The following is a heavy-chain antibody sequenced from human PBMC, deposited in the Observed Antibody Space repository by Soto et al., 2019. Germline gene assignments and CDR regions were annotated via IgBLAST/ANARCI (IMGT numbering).Heavy chain of an antibody. CDR1: GFTFRSSD. D-gene: IGHD2-8*01. Sequence: EVQLVESGGGLVRPGGSLRLSCAASGFTFRSSDMHWVRQVTGKGLEWVSGIGNAGDTYYSGSVKGRFTISRENAKNSLYLQMNSLRAEDTGVYHCGRENGYYGMDVWGQGTTVTVSS. J-gene: IGHJ6*02. CDR2: IGNAGDT. CDR3: GRENGYYGMDV. V-gene: IGHV3-13*01.